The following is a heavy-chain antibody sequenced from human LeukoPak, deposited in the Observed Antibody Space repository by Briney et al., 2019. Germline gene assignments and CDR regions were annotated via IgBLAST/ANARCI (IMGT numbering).Heavy chain of an antibody. J-gene: IGHJ4*02. CDR1: GGTFSSYA. D-gene: IGHD5-24*01. V-gene: IGHV1-69*04. CDR3: AREQSVEMATISNPPPFLDY. Sequence: GASVKVSCKASGGTFSSYAISWVRQAPGQGLEWMGRIIPILGIANYAQKFQGRVTITADKSTSTAYMELSSLRSEDTAVCYCAREQSVEMATISNPPPFLDYWGQGTLVTVSS. CDR2: IIPILGIA.